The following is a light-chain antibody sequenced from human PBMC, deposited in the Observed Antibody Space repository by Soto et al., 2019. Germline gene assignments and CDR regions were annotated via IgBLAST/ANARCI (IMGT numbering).Light chain of an antibody. CDR2: CAS. Sequence: EIVLTQSPGTLSLSPGERGTLSCRASQTVRSSYLTWYQQKPGQAPRLLIYCASSRATGIPDRFSGSGSGTAFTLTISRLEAEDFAVYYCQQYGSSPPTFGQGTKVEIK. CDR3: QQYGSSPPT. J-gene: IGKJ1*01. V-gene: IGKV3-20*01. CDR1: QTVRSSY.